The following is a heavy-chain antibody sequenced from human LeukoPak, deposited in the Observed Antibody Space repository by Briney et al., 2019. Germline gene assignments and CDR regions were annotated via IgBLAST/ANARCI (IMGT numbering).Heavy chain of an antibody. J-gene: IGHJ4*02. V-gene: IGHV3-43*02. CDR1: GFTFDDYA. Sequence: PGRALRLSCAASGFTFDDYAMHWVRQAPGKGLEGVSLISGDGCSTYYADSVKGRFTISRDNSKNSLYLQMNSLRTEDTALYYCAKDIYAGDSSGYYYDYWGQGTLVTVSS. CDR2: ISGDGCST. CDR3: AKDIYAGDSSGYYYDY. D-gene: IGHD3-22*01.